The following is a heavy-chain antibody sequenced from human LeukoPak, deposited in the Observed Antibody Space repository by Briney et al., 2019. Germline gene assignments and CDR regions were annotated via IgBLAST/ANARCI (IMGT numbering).Heavy chain of an antibody. CDR2: INPNSGGT. D-gene: IGHD6-19*01. V-gene: IGHV1-2*02. CDR1: GYTFTSYD. CDR3: ARDGSGWYGWFDP. Sequence: ASVKVSCKASGYTFTSYDINWVRQAPGQGLEWMGWINPNSGGTNYAQKFQGRVTMTRDTSISTAYMELSRLRSDDTAVYYCARDGSGWYGWFDPWGQGTLVTVSS. J-gene: IGHJ5*02.